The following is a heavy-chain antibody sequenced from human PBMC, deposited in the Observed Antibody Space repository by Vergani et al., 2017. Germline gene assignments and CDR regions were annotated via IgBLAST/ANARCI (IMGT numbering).Heavy chain of an antibody. Sequence: QVQLQESGPGLVKPSQTLSLTCTVSGGSISSGDYYWSWIRQPPGKGLEWIGYIYYSGSTYYNPSLKSRVTISEDTSKNQFSLRLNSVTAADTAVYYCARVGHLVAVTGEGPSLDLWGRGTLVTVSS. CDR3: ARVGHLVAVTGEGPSLDL. V-gene: IGHV4-30-4*08. CDR1: GGSISSGDYY. CDR2: IYYSGST. J-gene: IGHJ2*01. D-gene: IGHD2-21*02.